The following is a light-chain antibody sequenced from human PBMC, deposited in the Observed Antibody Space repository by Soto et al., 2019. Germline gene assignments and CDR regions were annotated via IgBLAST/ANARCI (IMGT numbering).Light chain of an antibody. CDR1: SNDVGGYNY. J-gene: IGLJ1*01. Sequence: QSVLTQPASVSWSPGQSINLSFTGTSNDVGGYNYVSWYQQHPGKAPKLKIYAVSNRPSGVSNRFSASKSGKTASLTISGLEADDDADYYCSSYTSTSTYVFGTGTKVTVL. CDR3: SSYTSTSTYV. CDR2: AVS. V-gene: IGLV2-14*01.